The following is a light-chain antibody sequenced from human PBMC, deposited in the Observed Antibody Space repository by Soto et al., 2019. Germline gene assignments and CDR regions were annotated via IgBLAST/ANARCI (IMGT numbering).Light chain of an antibody. J-gene: IGLJ2*01. CDR1: NIGSKS. V-gene: IGLV3-21*02. Sequence: SYELTQPPSVSVAPGQTARITCGGNNIGSKSVHWYQQKPRQAPVLVVYDDSDRPSGIPERFSGSNSGNTATLTISRVEAGDEADYYCQVWDSSSDHHVVFGGGTKVTVL. CDR2: DDS. CDR3: QVWDSSSDHHVV.